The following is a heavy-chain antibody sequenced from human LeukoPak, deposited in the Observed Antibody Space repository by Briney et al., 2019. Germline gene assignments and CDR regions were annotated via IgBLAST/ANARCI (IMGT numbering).Heavy chain of an antibody. CDR1: GLIFSTHG. V-gene: IGHV3-30*02. J-gene: IGHJ4*02. CDR2: IQYDGTQI. Sequence: GGSLRLSCIASGLIFSTHGMHWVRQAPGKGLEWVAFIQYDGTQIQYTNSVKGRFTVSRDNSKNTLYLQMNSLRAEDTAVYYCTRCEEPQKYQNFDYWGQGTLVTVSS. CDR3: TRCEEPQKYQNFDY. D-gene: IGHD2-2*01.